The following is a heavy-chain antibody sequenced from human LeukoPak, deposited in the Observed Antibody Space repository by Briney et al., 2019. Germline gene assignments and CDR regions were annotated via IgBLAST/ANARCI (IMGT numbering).Heavy chain of an antibody. D-gene: IGHD6-13*01. V-gene: IGHV3-7*01. CDR3: AKDLGYSSSWYVHWFDP. J-gene: IGHJ5*02. CDR1: GFTFSSYW. Sequence: PGGSLRLSCAASGFTFSSYWMSWVRQAPGKGLEWVANIKQDGSEKYYVDSVKGRFTISRDNAKNSLYLQMNSLRAEDTAVYYCAKDLGYSSSWYVHWFDPWGQGTLVTVSS. CDR2: IKQDGSEK.